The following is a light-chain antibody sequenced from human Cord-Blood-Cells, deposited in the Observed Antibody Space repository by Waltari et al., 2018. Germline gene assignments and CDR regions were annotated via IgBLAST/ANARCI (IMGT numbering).Light chain of an antibody. CDR2: AAS. V-gene: IGKV1-39*01. Sequence: DIQMTQSPSSLSASVGDRVTITCRASQSISSYLNWYQQKPGKAPKLLIYAASSLQSGVPSRFSGSGSGTDFTLTISDLEPEDFATFYSQQSDSTPLTFGGVTKVEIK. CDR1: QSISSY. CDR3: QQSDSTPLT. J-gene: IGKJ4*01.